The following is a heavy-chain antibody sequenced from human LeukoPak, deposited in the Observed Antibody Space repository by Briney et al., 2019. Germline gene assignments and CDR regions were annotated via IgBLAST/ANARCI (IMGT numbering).Heavy chain of an antibody. CDR3: ARETGGAVGSTDFDY. J-gene: IGHJ4*02. CDR2: ISYDGTNK. D-gene: IGHD4-17*01. CDR1: GLTFSSYA. Sequence: GGSLRLSCAASGLTFSSYAMHWVRQAPGKGLEWVAVISYDGTNKYYADSVKGRFTISRDNSKNTLSLQMNTLRVEDTAVYYCARETGGAVGSTDFDYWGQGTLVTVSS. V-gene: IGHV3-30-3*01.